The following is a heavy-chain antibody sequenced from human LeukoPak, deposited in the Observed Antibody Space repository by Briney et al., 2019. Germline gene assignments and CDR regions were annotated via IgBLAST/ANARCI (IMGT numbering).Heavy chain of an antibody. CDR2: ISYDGSNE. V-gene: IGHV3-30*04. CDR1: GFTFSSYV. Sequence: PGGSLRLSCAASGFTFSSYVMHWVRQAPGKGLEWVAIISYDGSNEYYADSVKGRFTISRDNSKNTLYLQMNGLRAEDTALYYCARDQQWLGANAFDIWGQGTMVTVSS. CDR3: ARDQQWLGANAFDI. D-gene: IGHD6-19*01. J-gene: IGHJ3*02.